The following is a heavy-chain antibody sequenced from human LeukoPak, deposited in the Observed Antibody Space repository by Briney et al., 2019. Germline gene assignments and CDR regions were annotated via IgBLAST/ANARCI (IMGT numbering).Heavy chain of an antibody. Sequence: GGSLRLSCAVSGFTFSTYWMHWVRQVAGKGLVWVSRINTDGSSTSYADSVKGRFTISRDDAKNTLYLQMNSLRAEDTAVYYCTRVGYCATTSCRTAFDIWGQGTMVTVSS. V-gene: IGHV3-74*01. J-gene: IGHJ3*02. CDR2: INTDGSST. CDR3: TRVGYCATTSCRTAFDI. D-gene: IGHD2-2*01. CDR1: GFTFSTYW.